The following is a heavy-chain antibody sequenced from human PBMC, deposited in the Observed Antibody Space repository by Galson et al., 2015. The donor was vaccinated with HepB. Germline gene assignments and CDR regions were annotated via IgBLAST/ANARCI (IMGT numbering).Heavy chain of an antibody. D-gene: IGHD6-13*01. V-gene: IGHV6-1*01. CDR2: TYYRSKWYN. Sequence: CAISGDSVSSNSAAWNWIRQSPSRGLEWLGRTYYRSKWYNDYAVSVKSRITINPDTSKNQFSLQLNSVTPEDTAVYYCARDSYSSSWSPLYNWFDPWGQGTLVTVSS. J-gene: IGHJ5*02. CDR3: ARDSYSSSWSPLYNWFDP. CDR1: GDSVSSNSAA.